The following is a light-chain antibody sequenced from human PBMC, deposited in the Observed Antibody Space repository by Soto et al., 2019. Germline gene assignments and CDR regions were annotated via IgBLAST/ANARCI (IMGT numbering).Light chain of an antibody. Sequence: DVVLAQSPLSLPVRPGQPASIACRSSHGLELRDGKSSLSWYHQRPGQSPRRLIYQVSNRDAGVPEIIGGRGSGFKFTLQIRSVDPDDVGLYNCKQYTHWPNTIGQGTKMQIQ. CDR3: KQYTHWPNT. CDR2: QVS. CDR1: HGLELRDGKSS. V-gene: IGKV2-30*02. J-gene: IGKJ2*01.